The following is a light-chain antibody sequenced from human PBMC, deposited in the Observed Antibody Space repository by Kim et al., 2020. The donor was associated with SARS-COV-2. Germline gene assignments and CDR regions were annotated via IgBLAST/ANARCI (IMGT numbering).Light chain of an antibody. CDR3: QSYDSSLSGWV. CDR2: GNS. J-gene: IGLJ3*02. Sequence: RVTISSTGSTTNNGAGYHLHCYQQLPGTAPNLLIYGNSNRPPAVPDRFSGSKSGTSAALAITGLQAEDEADYYCQSYDSSLSGWVFGGGTQLTVL. CDR1: TTNNGAGYH. V-gene: IGLV1-40*01.